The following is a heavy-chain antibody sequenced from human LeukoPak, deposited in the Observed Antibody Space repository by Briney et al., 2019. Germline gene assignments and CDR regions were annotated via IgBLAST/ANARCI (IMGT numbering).Heavy chain of an antibody. CDR3: ARHRVVNWFDP. CDR1: GGSFSGYY. CDR2: INHSGST. Sequence: SETLSLTCAVYGGSFSGYYWSWIRQPPGKGLEWIGEINHSGSTNYNPSLKSRVTISVDTSKNQFSLKLSSVTAADTAVYYCARHRVVNWFDPWGQGTLVTVSS. D-gene: IGHD2-15*01. J-gene: IGHJ5*02. V-gene: IGHV4-34*01.